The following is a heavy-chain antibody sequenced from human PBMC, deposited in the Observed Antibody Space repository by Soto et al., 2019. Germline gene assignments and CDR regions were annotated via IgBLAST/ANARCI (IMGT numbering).Heavy chain of an antibody. CDR3: ARHDRVAGVLDFDY. D-gene: IGHD6-19*01. CDR2: INPNSGGT. J-gene: IGHJ4*02. V-gene: IGHV1-2*04. Sequence: GASVKVSCKASGYTFTGYYMHWVRQAPGQGLEWMGWINPNSGGTNYAQKFQGWVTMTRDTSISTAYMELSRLRSEDTAVYYCARHDRVAGVLDFDYWGQGTLVTVSS. CDR1: GYTFTGYY.